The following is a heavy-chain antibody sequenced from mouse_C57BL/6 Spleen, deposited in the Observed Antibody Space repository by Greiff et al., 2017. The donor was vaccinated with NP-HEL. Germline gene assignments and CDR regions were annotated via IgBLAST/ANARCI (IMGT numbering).Heavy chain of an antibody. CDR2: IYPRSGNT. CDR1: GYTFTSYG. J-gene: IGHJ4*01. CDR3: ARKGGYYDYDGSFYYAMDY. D-gene: IGHD2-4*01. Sequence: VQLQQSGAELARPGASVKLSCKASGYTFTSYGISWVKQRTGQGLEWIGEIYPRSGNTYYNEKFKGKATLTADKSSSTAYMELRSLTSEDSAVYFCARKGGYYDYDGSFYYAMDYWGQGTSVTVSS. V-gene: IGHV1-81*01.